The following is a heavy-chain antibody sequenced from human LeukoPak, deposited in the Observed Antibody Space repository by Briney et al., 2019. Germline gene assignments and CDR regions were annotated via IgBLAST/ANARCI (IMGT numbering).Heavy chain of an antibody. V-gene: IGHV4-61*02. CDR2: IYSTGST. CDR1: GASISSGNYY. D-gene: IGHD3-3*01. CDR3: ARANYDFWSGYSYYFDY. J-gene: IGHJ4*02. Sequence: SETLSLTCTVSGASISSGNYYWVWIRQPAGKGLEWIGRIYSTGSTNYNPSLKSRVTISVDTSKNQFSLRLSSVTAADTAVYYCARANYDFWSGYSYYFDYWGQGTLVTVSS.